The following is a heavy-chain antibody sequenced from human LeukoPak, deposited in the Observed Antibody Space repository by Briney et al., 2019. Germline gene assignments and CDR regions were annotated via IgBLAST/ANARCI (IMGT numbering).Heavy chain of an antibody. Sequence: SETLSLTRTVSGGSMNNYYWSWIRLPPGKGLEWIGYIYYSGSTNYNPFLNSRVTLSVDTSKNQFSLKLSSVTAADTAVYYCARGGWSLTDWGQGILVTVSS. CDR2: IYYSGST. CDR1: GGSMNNYY. J-gene: IGHJ4*02. CDR3: ARGGWSLTD. D-gene: IGHD6-19*01. V-gene: IGHV4-59*01.